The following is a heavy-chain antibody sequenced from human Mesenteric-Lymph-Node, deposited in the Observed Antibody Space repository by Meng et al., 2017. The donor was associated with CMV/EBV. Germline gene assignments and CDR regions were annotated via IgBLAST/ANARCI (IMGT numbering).Heavy chain of an antibody. CDR2: IYYSGST. Sequence: GSLRLSCTVSGGSISTYYWSWIRQPPGKGLEWIGYIYYSGSTNYNPSLKSRLTISVDTSKNEFSLKLTSVNAADTAMYYCARDSTTVELYNWFDPWGQGTLVTVSS. CDR1: GGSISTYY. J-gene: IGHJ5*02. D-gene: IGHD4-23*01. V-gene: IGHV4-59*01. CDR3: ARDSTTVELYNWFDP.